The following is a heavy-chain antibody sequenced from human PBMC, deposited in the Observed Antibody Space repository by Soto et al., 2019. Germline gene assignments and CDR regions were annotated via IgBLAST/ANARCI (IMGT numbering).Heavy chain of an antibody. J-gene: IGHJ6*02. D-gene: IGHD3-22*01. CDR3: AKSSGYDYYYPMDV. CDR2: VIGSGGST. V-gene: IGHV3-23*01. CDR1: GFTFSTFA. Sequence: GGSLRLSCAASGFTFSTFAMNWVRQAPGKGLEWVSSVIGSGGSTYYADSVKGRFTISRDNSKNTLYLQMNSLGAEDTAIFYCAKSSGYDYYYPMDVWGQGTTVTVSS.